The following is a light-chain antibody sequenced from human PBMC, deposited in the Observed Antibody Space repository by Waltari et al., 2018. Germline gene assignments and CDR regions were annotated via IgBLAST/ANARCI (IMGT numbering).Light chain of an antibody. CDR3: SSYTSSSTLCV. V-gene: IGLV2-14*01. J-gene: IGLJ1*01. Sequence: QSALTQPASVSGSPGQSITISCTGTSSDVGGYNYVSWYQQHPGKAPKLIIYEVSKRAAGVSNRFSGSKSGNTASLTISGLQAEDEADYYCSSYTSSSTLCVFGTGTKVTVL. CDR2: EVS. CDR1: SSDVGGYNY.